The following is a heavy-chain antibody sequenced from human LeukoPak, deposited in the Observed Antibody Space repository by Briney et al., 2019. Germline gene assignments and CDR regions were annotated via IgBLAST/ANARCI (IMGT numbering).Heavy chain of an antibody. J-gene: IGHJ4*02. CDR2: ISGSGGST. D-gene: IGHD6-19*01. Sequence: PGGSLRLSCAASGFTFSSYAMSWVRQAPGKGLEWVSAISGSGGSTYYADSVKGRFTISRDNSKNTPYLQMNSLRAEDTAVYYCAEAPGVGSGWYDYWGQGTLVTVSS. CDR3: AEAPGVGSGWYDY. V-gene: IGHV3-23*01. CDR1: GFTFSSYA.